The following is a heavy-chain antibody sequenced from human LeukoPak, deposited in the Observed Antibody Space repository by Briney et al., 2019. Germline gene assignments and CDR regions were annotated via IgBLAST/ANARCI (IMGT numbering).Heavy chain of an antibody. Sequence: GESLRISCEASGYSFTSYWISWVRQMPGKGLEWMGRIDPTDSSTTYSPSFQGHVTISADKSISTAYLQWSSLKASDTAMYYCARHYTDGEDYWGQGTLVTFSS. CDR3: ARHYTDGEDY. CDR2: IDPTDSST. CDR1: GYSFTSYW. D-gene: IGHD2-2*02. J-gene: IGHJ4*02. V-gene: IGHV5-10-1*01.